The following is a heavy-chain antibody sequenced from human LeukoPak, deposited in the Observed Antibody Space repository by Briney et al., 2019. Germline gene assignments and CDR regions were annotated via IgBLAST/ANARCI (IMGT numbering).Heavy chain of an antibody. V-gene: IGHV1-2*04. D-gene: IGHD5-18*01. Sequence: ASVKVSCKASGYTFTGYYMHWVRQAPGQGLEWMGWINPNSGGTNYAQKFQGWVTMTRDTSISTAYMELSRLRSDDTAVYYCARTPDVDTAMGTYYYYGMDVWGQGTTVTVSS. CDR1: GYTFTGYY. CDR2: INPNSGGT. J-gene: IGHJ6*02. CDR3: ARTPDVDTAMGTYYYYGMDV.